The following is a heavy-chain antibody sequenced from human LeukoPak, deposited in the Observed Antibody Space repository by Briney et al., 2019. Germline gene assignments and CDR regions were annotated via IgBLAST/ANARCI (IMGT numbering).Heavy chain of an antibody. CDR3: ARDYSSFCLDF. CDR2: IWYDGSNK. J-gene: IGHJ4*02. V-gene: IGHV3-33*01. Sequence: GGSLRLSCAASGFTFSSYGMHWVRQVPGKGLEWVAIIWYDGSNKYYADSVEGRFTISRDNSKNTLYLHMNSLRAEDTALYYCARDYSSFCLDFWGQGTLVTVSS. D-gene: IGHD2-15*01. CDR1: GFTFSSYG.